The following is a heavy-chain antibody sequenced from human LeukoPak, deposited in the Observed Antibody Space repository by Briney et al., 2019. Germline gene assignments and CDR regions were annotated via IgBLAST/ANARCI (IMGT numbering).Heavy chain of an antibody. D-gene: IGHD3-16*01. CDR1: GGSISSDRFY. Sequence: SETLSLTCTVSGGSISSDRFYWTWVRQPAGKGLEWIGRIKSSNTNYNPSLKSRISISLDTSTNQFSLKLSSLTAADTAVYYCARVPDWTYVPDYWGQGTLVTVSS. J-gene: IGHJ4*02. V-gene: IGHV4-61*02. CDR2: IKSSNT. CDR3: ARVPDWTYVPDY.